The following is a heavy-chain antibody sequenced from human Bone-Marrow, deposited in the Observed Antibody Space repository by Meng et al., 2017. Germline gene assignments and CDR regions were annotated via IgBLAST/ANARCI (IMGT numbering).Heavy chain of an antibody. CDR3: ARVGGGETFFDP. Sequence: VQRQGPGAGPVRGAVTPWRALTVSGASSGISYRWYWVRQAPETAGKWIGGVDFSGCASYNPSHTGRVTISVNKSRNHFYLKLSFVTAADTAVYYCARVGGGETFFDPWGRGTLVIVSS. V-gene: IGHV4-4*02. J-gene: IGHJ2*01. D-gene: IGHD2-21*01. CDR2: VDFSGCA. CDR1: GASSGISYR.